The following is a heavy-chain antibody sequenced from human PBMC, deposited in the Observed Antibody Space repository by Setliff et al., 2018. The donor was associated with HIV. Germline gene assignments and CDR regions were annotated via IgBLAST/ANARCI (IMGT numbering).Heavy chain of an antibody. Sequence: PGGSLRLSCVASGFTFSPYTMHWVRQAPGKGLEYVSGISSNGDTTYYANSVKGRFTISRDNSKNTLYLQTGSLRPEDMAVYYYVRDALLDDAFDIWGQGTMVTVSS. CDR1: GFTFSPYT. J-gene: IGHJ3*02. D-gene: IGHD3-10*01. CDR3: VRDALLDDAFDI. V-gene: IGHV3-64*01. CDR2: ISSNGDTT.